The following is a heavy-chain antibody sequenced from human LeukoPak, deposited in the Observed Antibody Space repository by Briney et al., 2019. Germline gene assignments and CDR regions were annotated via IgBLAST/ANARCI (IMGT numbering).Heavy chain of an antibody. CDR2: IYTSGST. CDR1: GGSISSYY. V-gene: IGHV4-4*09. CDR3: ARVGYSYGPATFDY. D-gene: IGHD5-18*01. J-gene: IGHJ4*02. Sequence: SETLSLTCTVSGGSISSYYWSWIRQPPGKGLEWIGYIYTSGSTNYNPSLKSRVTISVDTSKNQFSLKLSSVTAADTAVYYCARVGYSYGPATFDYWGQGTLVTVSS.